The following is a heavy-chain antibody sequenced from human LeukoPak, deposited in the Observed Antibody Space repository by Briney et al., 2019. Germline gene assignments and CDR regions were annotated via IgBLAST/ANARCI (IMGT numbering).Heavy chain of an antibody. CDR2: ISAYNGNT. Sequence: ASVKVSCKASGYTFTSYGISWVRQAPGQGLEWMGWISAYNGNTSYAQKLQGRVTMTTDASTSTAYMELRSLRSDDTAVYYCARDLRWLSEITFDYWGQGTLVTVSS. J-gene: IGHJ4*02. CDR1: GYTFTSYG. D-gene: IGHD5-12*01. CDR3: ARDLRWLSEITFDY. V-gene: IGHV1-18*01.